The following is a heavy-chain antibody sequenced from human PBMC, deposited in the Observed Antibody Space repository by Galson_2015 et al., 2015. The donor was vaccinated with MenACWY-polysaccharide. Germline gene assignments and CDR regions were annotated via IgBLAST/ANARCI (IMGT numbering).Heavy chain of an antibody. V-gene: IGHV1-69*13. CDR3: CIVVVPAAYYYYYYMDV. Sequence: SVKVSCKASGGTFSSYAISWVRQAPGQGLEWMGGIIPIFGTANYAQKFQGRVTITADESTSTAYMELSSLRSEDTAVYYCCIVVVPAAYYYYYYMDVWGKGTTVTVSS. D-gene: IGHD2-2*01. J-gene: IGHJ6*03. CDR1: GGTFSSYA. CDR2: IIPIFGTA.